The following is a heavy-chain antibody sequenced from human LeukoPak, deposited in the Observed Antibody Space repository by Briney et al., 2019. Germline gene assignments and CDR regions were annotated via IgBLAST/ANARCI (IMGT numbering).Heavy chain of an antibody. CDR1: GLTVSSNY. V-gene: IGHV3-66*01. J-gene: IGHJ4*02. CDR3: AAHYSSGWYVYFDY. Sequence: GGSLRLSCAASGLTVSSNYMSWVRQAPGKGLEWVSVIYSGGSTYYADSVKGRFTISRDNSKNTLYLQMNSLRAEDTAVYYCAAHYSSGWYVYFDYWGQGTLVTVSS. CDR2: IYSGGST. D-gene: IGHD6-19*01.